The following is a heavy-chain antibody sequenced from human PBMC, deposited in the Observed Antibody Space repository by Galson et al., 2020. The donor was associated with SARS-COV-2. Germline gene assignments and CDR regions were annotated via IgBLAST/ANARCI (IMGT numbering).Heavy chain of an antibody. Sequence: NSGGSLRLSCAASGFTFRDYYMGWIRQAPGKALEWVAYIFSGGSVVFYADSVKGRFTVSRDNAKNSLYLQMNSLRVDDTAVYYCARDLYSSGWQMDYWGQGTLVTV. V-gene: IGHV3-11*04. J-gene: IGHJ4*02. CDR2: IFSGGSVV. CDR1: GFTFRDYY. CDR3: ARDLYSSGWQMDY. D-gene: IGHD6-19*01.